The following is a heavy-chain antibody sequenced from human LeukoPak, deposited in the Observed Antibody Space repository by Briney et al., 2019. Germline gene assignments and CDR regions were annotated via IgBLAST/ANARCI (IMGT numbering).Heavy chain of an antibody. CDR3: ARDLVVPAAIQGYDAFDI. D-gene: IGHD2-2*01. Sequence: GGSLRLSCAASGFTFSSYSMNWVRQAPGKGLEWVSYISSSSSTIYYADSVKGRFTISRDNAKNSLYLQMNSLRAEDTAVYYCARDLVVPAAIQGYDAFDIWGQGTMVTVPS. J-gene: IGHJ3*02. CDR1: GFTFSSYS. V-gene: IGHV3-48*01. CDR2: ISSSSSTI.